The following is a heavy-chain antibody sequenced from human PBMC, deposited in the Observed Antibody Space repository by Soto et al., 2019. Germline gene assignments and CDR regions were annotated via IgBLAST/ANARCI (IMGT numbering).Heavy chain of an antibody. CDR3: AKRDQSWAAYGDYAGAFDI. D-gene: IGHD4-17*01. V-gene: IGHV3-23*01. CDR1: GFTFSSYA. CDR2: ISGSGGST. Sequence: PGGSLRLSCAASGFTFSSYAMSWVRQAPGKGLEWVSAISGSGGSTYYADSVKGRFTISRDNSKNTLYLQMNSLRAEDTAVYYCAKRDQSWAAYGDYAGAFDIWGQGTMVTVSS. J-gene: IGHJ3*02.